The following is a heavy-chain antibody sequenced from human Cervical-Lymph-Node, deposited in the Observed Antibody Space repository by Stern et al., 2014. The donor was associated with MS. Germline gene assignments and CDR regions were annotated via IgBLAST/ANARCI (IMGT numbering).Heavy chain of an antibody. D-gene: IGHD3-9*01. V-gene: IGHV2-5*01. Sequence: QVTLKESGPTLVKPTQTLTLTCTFSGFSLSTSGVGVGWIRQPPGKALEWLALIYWNDDKRYSPSLKSRLTITKDTSKNQVVLTMTNMDPVDTATYYCAHMKVLRYFDWLVRGYFDYWGQGTLVTVSS. CDR3: AHMKVLRYFDWLVRGYFDY. CDR1: GFSLSTSGVG. CDR2: IYWNDDK. J-gene: IGHJ4*02.